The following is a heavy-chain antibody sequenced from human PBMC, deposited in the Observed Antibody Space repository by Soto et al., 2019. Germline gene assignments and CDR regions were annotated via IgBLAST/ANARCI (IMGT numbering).Heavy chain of an antibody. J-gene: IGHJ6*02. CDR3: ARDRYCSSTSCYTFGYYYYYGMDV. V-gene: IGHV1-18*04. CDR1: GYTFTSYG. D-gene: IGHD2-2*02. CDR2: ISAYNGNT. Sequence: GASVKVSCKASGYTFTSYGISWVRQAPGQGLEWMGWISAYNGNTNYAQKLQGRVTMTTDTSTSTAYMELRSLRSDDTAVYYCARDRYCSSTSCYTFGYYYYYGMDVWGQGATVTVSS.